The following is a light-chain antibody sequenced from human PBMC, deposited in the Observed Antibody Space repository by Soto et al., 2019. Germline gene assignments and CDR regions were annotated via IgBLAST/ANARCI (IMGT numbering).Light chain of an antibody. CDR3: SSYTSSSTPHVV. Sequence: QSALTQPASVSGSPGQSITLSCTGTSSDVGGYNYVSWYQQHPGKAPKLMIYEVSNRPSGVSNRFSGSKSVNTASLTISGLQAEDEADYYCSSYTSSSTPHVVFGGGTKLTVL. CDR2: EVS. CDR1: SSDVGGYNY. J-gene: IGLJ2*01. V-gene: IGLV2-14*01.